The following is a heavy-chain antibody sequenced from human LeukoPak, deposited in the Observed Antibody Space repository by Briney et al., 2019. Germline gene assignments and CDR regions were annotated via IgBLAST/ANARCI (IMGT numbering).Heavy chain of an antibody. CDR2: INWNGGST. V-gene: IGHV3-20*04. CDR3: AKDLWAVAGGDY. Sequence: GGSLRLSCAASGFTFDDYGMSWVRQAPGKGLEWVSGINWNGGSTGYADSVKGRFTISRDNAKNSLYLQMNSLRAEDTAVYYCAKDLWAVAGGDYWGQGTLVTVSS. J-gene: IGHJ4*02. CDR1: GFTFDDYG. D-gene: IGHD6-19*01.